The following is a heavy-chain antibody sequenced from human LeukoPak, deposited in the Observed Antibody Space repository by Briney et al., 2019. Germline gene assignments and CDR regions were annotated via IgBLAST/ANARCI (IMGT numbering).Heavy chain of an antibody. D-gene: IGHD1-26*01. V-gene: IGHV3-23*01. J-gene: IGHJ6*01. CDR2: INGSGDNT. CDR3: AKMKGHPLPKYYMDV. Sequence: GGSLRLSCAASGFTFSGFAMSWVRRTPGKGLEWVSGINGSGDNTLYADSGKGRVTISRDNYKNTLHLEMNSLRAEDTAIYYCAKMKGHPLPKYYMDVWGQGTTVTASS. CDR1: GFTFSGFA.